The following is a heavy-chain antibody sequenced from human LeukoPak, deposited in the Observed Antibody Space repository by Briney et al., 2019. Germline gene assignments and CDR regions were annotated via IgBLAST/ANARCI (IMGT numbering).Heavy chain of an antibody. J-gene: IGHJ4*02. CDR1: GFTFSNAW. CDR3: STGGYYFDY. V-gene: IGHV3-15*01. CDR2: IKSKPDGGTT. Sequence: GGSPRLSCAGSGFTFSNAWMNWVRQAPGKGLEWVGRIKSKPDGGTTTYAAPVKGRFTISRDDSRNTVFLQMNSLKTEDTAVYYCSTGGYYFDYWGQGTLVTVSS.